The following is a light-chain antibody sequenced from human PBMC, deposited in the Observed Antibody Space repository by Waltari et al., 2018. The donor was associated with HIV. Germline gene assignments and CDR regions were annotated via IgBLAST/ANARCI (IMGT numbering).Light chain of an antibody. J-gene: IGLJ2*01. CDR3: AEWDDSLSGVV. Sequence: QSVLTQPPSASGTPGQRVTIPCSGSSSNIGTNYVFWYKQLQGTAPKLLIYRNNHRPSGVPDRFSGSKSGTSASLAISGLRSEDDADYYCAEWDDSLSGVVFGGGTKLTVL. CDR1: SSNIGTNY. V-gene: IGLV1-47*01. CDR2: RNN.